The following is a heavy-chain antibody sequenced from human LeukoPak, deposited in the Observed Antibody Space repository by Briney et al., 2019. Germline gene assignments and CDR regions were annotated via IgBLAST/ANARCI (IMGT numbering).Heavy chain of an antibody. V-gene: IGHV4-4*07. D-gene: IGHD3-10*01. CDR3: ARGPLCDSGTYNWFDP. J-gene: IGHJ5*02. Sequence: PSETLSLTCSVSGGSISGFYWSWIRQPAGKGLEWIGRIYSSGSTNYNPSLKSRVTMSVDTSKNQFSLKVSSVTAADTALYYCARGPLCDSGTYNWFDPWGQGTLVTVSS. CDR1: GGSISGFY. CDR2: IYSSGST.